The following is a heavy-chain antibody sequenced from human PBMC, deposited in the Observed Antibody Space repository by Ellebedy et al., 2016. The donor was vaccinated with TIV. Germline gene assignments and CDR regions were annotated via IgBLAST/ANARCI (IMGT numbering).Heavy chain of an antibody. CDR3: AREEWSGSYNFDY. CDR1: RYSFIRNR. Sequence: ASVKVSXKASRYSFIRNRIHWVRQAPGQRLEWLGSINGGNGDTTSSQKLQGRVTLTRDTSATSVFMELTSLTSEDTAVYYCAREEWSGSYNFDYWGQGTLVTVSS. CDR2: INGGNGDT. V-gene: IGHV1-3*01. J-gene: IGHJ4*02. D-gene: IGHD3-10*01.